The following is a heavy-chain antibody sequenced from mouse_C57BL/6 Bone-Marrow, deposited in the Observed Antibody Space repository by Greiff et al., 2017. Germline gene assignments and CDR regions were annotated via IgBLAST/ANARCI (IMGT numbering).Heavy chain of an antibody. CDR1: GYTFTDYY. V-gene: IGHV1-76*01. D-gene: IGHD1-2*01. Sequence: QVQLKESGAELVRPGASVKLSCKASGYTFTDYYINWVKQRPGQGLEWIARIYPGSGNTYYNEKFKGKATLTAEKSSSTAYMQLSSLTSKDSAVYVSARGGHYSGGDYWGQGTSVTVSS. J-gene: IGHJ4*01. CDR3: ARGGHYSGGDY. CDR2: IYPGSGNT.